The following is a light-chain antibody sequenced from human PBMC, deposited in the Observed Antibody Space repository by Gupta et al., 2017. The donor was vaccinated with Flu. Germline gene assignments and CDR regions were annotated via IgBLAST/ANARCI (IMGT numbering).Light chain of an antibody. CDR1: QRDRYTY. J-gene: IGKJ1*01. CDR3: KHEGHSPWT. Sequence: SPANRCSRCCSASQRDRYTYLAWFQQRPGQPPRLLIYSASKRATGITDRFSGSWSGTEFTLTIGRREPEDVGVYYCKHEGHSPWTFGQGTKVEI. V-gene: IGKV3-20*01. CDR2: SAS.